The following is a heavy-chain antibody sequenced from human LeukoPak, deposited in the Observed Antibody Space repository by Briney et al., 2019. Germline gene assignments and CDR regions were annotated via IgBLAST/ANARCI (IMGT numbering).Heavy chain of an antibody. CDR1: GGSISSYY. CDR2: IYPSGST. Sequence: SETLSLTCTVSGGSISSYYWSWIRQPAGKGLEWIGRIYPSGSTNYNPSLKSRVTMSVDMSKNQFSLKLSSVTAADTAVYYCASLYCSSTSCWGQGTLVTVSS. V-gene: IGHV4-4*07. J-gene: IGHJ4*02. CDR3: ASLYCSSTSC. D-gene: IGHD2-2*01.